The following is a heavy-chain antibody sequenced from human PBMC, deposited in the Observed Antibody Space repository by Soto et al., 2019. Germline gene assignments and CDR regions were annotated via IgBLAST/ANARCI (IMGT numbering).Heavy chain of an antibody. J-gene: IGHJ4*02. CDR1: GGSFSGYY. V-gene: IGHV4-34*01. D-gene: IGHD3-22*01. Sequence: PSETLSLSCAVYGGSFSGYYWSWIRQPPGKGLEWIGEINHSGSTNYNPSLKSRVTISVDTSKNQFSLKLSSVTAADTAVYYCARIYSSGYYQTDYWGQGTLVTVSS. CDR3: ARIYSSGYYQTDY. CDR2: INHSGST.